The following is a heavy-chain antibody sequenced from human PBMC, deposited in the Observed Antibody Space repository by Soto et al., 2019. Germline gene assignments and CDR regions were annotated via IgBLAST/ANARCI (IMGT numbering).Heavy chain of an antibody. Sequence: EVQLVESGGGLVQPGRSLRLSCAASGFTFDDYAMHWVRHAPGKGLEWVSGISWNSGSIGYADSVKGRFTISRDNAKKSLYLQMNSLRAEDTALYYCAKEAGRVYYYYGMDVWGQGTTVTVS. CDR2: ISWNSGSI. CDR3: AKEAGRVYYYYGMDV. D-gene: IGHD3-10*01. J-gene: IGHJ6*02. CDR1: GFTFDDYA. V-gene: IGHV3-9*01.